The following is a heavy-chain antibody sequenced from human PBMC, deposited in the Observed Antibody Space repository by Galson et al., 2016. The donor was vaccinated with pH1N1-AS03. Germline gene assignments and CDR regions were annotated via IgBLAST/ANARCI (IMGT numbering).Heavy chain of an antibody. CDR1: GFSFSSYG. J-gene: IGHJ6*02. V-gene: IGHV3-30*02. CDR2: IPYDGNNK. CDR3: AKDRSNFYGMDV. Sequence: SLRLSCAASGFSFSSYGMHWARQAPGKGLEWVAFIPYDGNNKYYSDSVKGRFTISRDNSKNTVYLQMNSLRAEDTAVCYCAKDRSNFYGMDVWGQGTTVTVSS. D-gene: IGHD4-11*01.